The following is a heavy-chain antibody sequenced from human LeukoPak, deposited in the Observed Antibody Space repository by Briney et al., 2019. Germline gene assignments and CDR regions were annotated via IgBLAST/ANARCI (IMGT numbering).Heavy chain of an antibody. V-gene: IGHV4-59*08. CDR3: ARQDYGAAWGWFDP. D-gene: IGHD4-17*01. CDR1: GGSISRYY. J-gene: IGHJ5*02. CDR2: IHYSGST. Sequence: PSETLSLTCTVSGGSISRYYWSWIRQSPGKGLEWIGYIHYSGSTIYNPSLNSRVTISVDTSKNQFSLRLTSVTAADTAVCYCARQDYGAAWGWFDPWGQGTLVSVSS.